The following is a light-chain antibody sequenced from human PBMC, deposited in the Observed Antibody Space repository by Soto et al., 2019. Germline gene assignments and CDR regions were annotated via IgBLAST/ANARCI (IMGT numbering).Light chain of an antibody. V-gene: IGKV1-39*01. J-gene: IGKJ5*01. Sequence: DIQMTQSPSSLSASLGDRVTITCRASQSISSHLNWYQQKPAKAPKLLIYAASNLASGVPSRFSGSGSGTDFTLSINSLQHEDFATYYCQQSYSTPPTFGQGTRLEIK. CDR1: QSISSH. CDR3: QQSYSTPPT. CDR2: AAS.